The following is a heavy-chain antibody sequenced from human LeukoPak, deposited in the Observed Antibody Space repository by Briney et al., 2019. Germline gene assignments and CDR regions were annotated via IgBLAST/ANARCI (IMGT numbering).Heavy chain of an antibody. D-gene: IGHD2-2*01. Sequence: GGSLRLSCVGSRFTFSSYGMHWVRQAPGEGLEWVAFIRYDGSNSYYIDSVKGRFTISRDNSKNTLHLQMNSLRAEDTAVYYCARDMVSLIVVIPAAMDYWGQGTLVTVSS. J-gene: IGHJ4*02. CDR2: IRYDGSNS. CDR1: RFTFSSYG. CDR3: ARDMVSLIVVIPAAMDY. V-gene: IGHV3-30*02.